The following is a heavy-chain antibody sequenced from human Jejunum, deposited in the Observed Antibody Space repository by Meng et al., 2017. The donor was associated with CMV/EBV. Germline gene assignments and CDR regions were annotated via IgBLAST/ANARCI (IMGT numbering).Heavy chain of an antibody. CDR3: APNH. J-gene: IGHJ5*02. Sequence: QVQLVESGGGVVQPGNSLTLSCAASGFTFQNFGMDWVRQAPGKGLEWVAVISGSGGTTWYADSVKGRFTISRDNSKNTLYLQMNSLRVEDTAIYYCAPNHWGQGILVTVSS. CDR1: GFTFQNFG. V-gene: IGHV3-NL1*01. CDR2: ISGSGGTT.